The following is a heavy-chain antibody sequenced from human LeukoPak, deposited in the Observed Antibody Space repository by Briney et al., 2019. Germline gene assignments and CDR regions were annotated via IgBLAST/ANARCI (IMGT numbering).Heavy chain of an antibody. CDR3: VRSAFHAGSGNYYDY. Sequence: GGSLRLSCAASGFTVSSNYMSWVRQAPGKGLEWVSVIYSGGSTYYADSVKGRFTISRDNAENTLYLQMNSLRVEDTAVYYCVRSAFHAGSGNYYDYWGQGTLVTVSS. CDR2: IYSGGST. D-gene: IGHD3-22*01. V-gene: IGHV3-53*01. CDR1: GFTVSSNY. J-gene: IGHJ4*02.